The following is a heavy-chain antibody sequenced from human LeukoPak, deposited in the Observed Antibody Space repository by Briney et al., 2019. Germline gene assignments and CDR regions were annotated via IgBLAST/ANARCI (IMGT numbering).Heavy chain of an antibody. CDR1: GFTFSNAW. D-gene: IGHD3-22*01. CDR2: IRSNSDGGTI. CDR3: ATDFYDST. Sequence: RGSLRPSCATSGFTFSNAWMNWVRQAPGKGLEWVGRIRSNSDGGTIDYAAPVKGRFTLSRDGSKTTLYLQMNSLQTEDTAVYYCATDFYDSTWGQGTLVTVSS. J-gene: IGHJ5*02. V-gene: IGHV3-15*07.